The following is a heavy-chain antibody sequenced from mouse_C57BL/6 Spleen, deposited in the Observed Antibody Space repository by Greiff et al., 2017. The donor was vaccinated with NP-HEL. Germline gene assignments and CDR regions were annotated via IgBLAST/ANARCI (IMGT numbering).Heavy chain of an antibody. V-gene: IGHV1-22*01. CDR1: GYTFTDYN. Sequence: EVQLQQSGPELVKPGASVKMSCKASGYTFTDYNMHWVKQSPGKSLEWIGYINPNNGGTSYNQKFKGKATLTVNKSSSTAYMELRSLTSEDSAVYYCATHYYGSSFDDWGQGTTLTVSS. D-gene: IGHD1-1*01. J-gene: IGHJ2*01. CDR3: ATHYYGSSFDD. CDR2: INPNNGGT.